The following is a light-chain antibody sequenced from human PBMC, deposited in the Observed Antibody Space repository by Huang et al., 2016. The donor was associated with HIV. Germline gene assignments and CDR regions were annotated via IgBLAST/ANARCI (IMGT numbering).Light chain of an antibody. V-gene: IGKV3-15*01. CDR1: QSVSSN. CDR3: QQYNNWPRT. CDR2: CAS. Sequence: EIVMTQSPATLSVSPGERATLSCRASQSVSSNLAWYQQKPGQAPRLLIYCASIRATGIPARFRGSGSETEFTLTISSLQSEDFAVYYCQQYNNWPRTFGQGTKVEIK. J-gene: IGKJ1*01.